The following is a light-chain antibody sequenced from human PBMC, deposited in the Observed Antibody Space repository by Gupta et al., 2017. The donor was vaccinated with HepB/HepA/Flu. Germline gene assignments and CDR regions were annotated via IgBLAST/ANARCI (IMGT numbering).Light chain of an antibody. CDR3: SSYTSRSTLV. J-gene: IGLJ2*01. Sequence: QSALTQPASVSGSPGQSIPISCTGTSSDVGGYNYVSWYQQHPGKAPKLMIYDVSNRPSGVSNRFSGSKSGNTASLTISGLQAEDEADYYCSSYTSRSTLVFGGGTKLTVL. CDR2: DVS. CDR1: SSDVGGYNY. V-gene: IGLV2-14*01.